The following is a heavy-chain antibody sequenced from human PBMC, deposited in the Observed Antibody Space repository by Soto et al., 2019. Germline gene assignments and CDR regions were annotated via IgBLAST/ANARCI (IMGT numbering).Heavy chain of an antibody. D-gene: IGHD2-2*01. V-gene: IGHV3-9*01. CDR3: TKGRSTSCFAPVDY. CDR2: ISWNSGTI. Sequence: EVQLVESGGGLVQPGRSLRLSCAASGFIFDDYAMHWVRQAPGKGLEWVSSISWNSGTIVYADSVKGRFTISRDNAKNSLYLQMNSLRTVDTAFYYCTKGRSTSCFAPVDYWGQGPLVTVSS. J-gene: IGHJ4*02. CDR1: GFIFDDYA.